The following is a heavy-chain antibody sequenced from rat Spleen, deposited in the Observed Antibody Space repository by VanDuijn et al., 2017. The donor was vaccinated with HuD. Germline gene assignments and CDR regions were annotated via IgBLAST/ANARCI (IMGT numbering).Heavy chain of an antibody. CDR1: GFTFSDYY. V-gene: IGHV5-22*01. Sequence: EVQLVESGGDLVQPGGSLKLSCAASGFTFSDYYMAWVRQAPKKGLEWVASITYEGSSTSYGDSVKGRFTISRDNAKSTLYLQMNSLKSEDTATYYCARAPYTYYGYNYFDYWGQGVMLTVSS. CDR2: ITYEGSST. D-gene: IGHD1-9*01. CDR3: ARAPYTYYGYNYFDY. J-gene: IGHJ2*01.